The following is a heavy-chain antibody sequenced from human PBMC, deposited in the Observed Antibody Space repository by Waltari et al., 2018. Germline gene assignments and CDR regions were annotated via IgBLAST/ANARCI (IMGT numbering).Heavy chain of an antibody. V-gene: IGHV3-7*01. Sequence: EVRLVESGGHLVQPGGSLRLSCVGSGFTFSDYWIQWVRQAPGKGLEWVASIKQDGSAKYYVDSVKGRFSISRDNARNSVLLQMDRLRAEDTAVYHCARDSSRLTLRGFLVGVVDDNYHGMDAWGQGTTVIVSS. CDR2: IKQDGSAK. D-gene: IGHD2-15*01. CDR1: GFTFSDYW. J-gene: IGHJ6*02. CDR3: ARDSSRLTLRGFLVGVVDDNYHGMDA.